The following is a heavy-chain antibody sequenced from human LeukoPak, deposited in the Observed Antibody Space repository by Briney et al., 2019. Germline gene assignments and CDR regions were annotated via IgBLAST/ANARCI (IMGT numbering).Heavy chain of an antibody. CDR1: GGSISSGGYS. CDR2: IYHSGST. D-gene: IGHD1-26*01. V-gene: IGHV4-30-2*01. Sequence: SETLSLTCAVSGGSISSGGYSWSWIRQPPGKGLEWIGYIYHSGSTYYNPSLKSRVTISVDRSKNQFSLKLSSVTAADTAVYYCARAAYSGSYYATDAFGIWGQGTMVTVSS. CDR3: ARAAYSGSYYATDAFGI. J-gene: IGHJ3*02.